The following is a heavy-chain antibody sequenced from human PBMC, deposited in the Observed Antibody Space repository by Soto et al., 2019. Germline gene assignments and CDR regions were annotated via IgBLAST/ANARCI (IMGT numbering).Heavy chain of an antibody. CDR1: GGSIRSYY. CDR3: ARLGGYYQAFEH. J-gene: IGHJ4*02. Sequence: SETLSLTCTVSGGSIRSYYWSWIRQPPGKGLEWIGYVYYSGSTKYNPSLKSRVTISVDSSKNQFSLKLDSVTAADTAVYYCARLGGYYQAFEHWGQGTLVTVSS. CDR2: VYYSGST. D-gene: IGHD3-3*01. V-gene: IGHV4-59*08.